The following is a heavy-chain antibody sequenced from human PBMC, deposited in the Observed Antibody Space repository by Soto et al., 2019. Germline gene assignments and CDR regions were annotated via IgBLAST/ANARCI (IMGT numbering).Heavy chain of an antibody. V-gene: IGHV3-7*01. D-gene: IGHD4-4*01. CDR3: VRGGSNYAS. J-gene: IGHJ5*02. CDR2: IKQDESEQ. Sequence: EVQLVESGGGLVQPGGSLRLSCTASGFTFSDSWMTWVRQAPGKGLEWVARIKQDESEQKYADSVKGRFSISRDNAKNSMYLQMDSLRGEDTAVYYCVRGGSNYASWGQGTRVTVSS. CDR1: GFTFSDSW.